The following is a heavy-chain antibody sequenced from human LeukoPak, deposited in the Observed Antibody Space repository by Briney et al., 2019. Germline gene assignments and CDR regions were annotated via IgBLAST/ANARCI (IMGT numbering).Heavy chain of an antibody. CDR3: ARTTEGGYTYDYFYYYYMDV. Sequence: SETLSLTCTASGGSISSYYWSWIRQPPGKGLEWIGYIYYSGSTNYNPSLKSRVTISVDTSKNQFSLKLSSVTAADTAVYYCARTTEGGYTYDYFYYYYMDVWGKGTTVTISS. J-gene: IGHJ6*03. CDR2: IYYSGST. V-gene: IGHV4-59*01. D-gene: IGHD5-18*01. CDR1: GGSISSYY.